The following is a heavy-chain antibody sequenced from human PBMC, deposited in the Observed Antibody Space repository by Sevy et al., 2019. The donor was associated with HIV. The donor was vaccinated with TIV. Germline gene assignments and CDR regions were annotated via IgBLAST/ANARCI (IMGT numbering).Heavy chain of an antibody. Sequence: SETLSLTCTVSGGSISVYYWSWIRQPPGKELEYIGYVYHTGSTNYNPSLKSRVTISLETSNNQFSLKLTSVTAADTAVYYCAGAPPVRSGDDSLNWFDPWGQGTLVTVSS. V-gene: IGHV4-59*01. D-gene: IGHD5-12*01. CDR3: AGAPPVRSGDDSLNWFDP. J-gene: IGHJ5*02. CDR1: GGSISVYY. CDR2: VYHTGST.